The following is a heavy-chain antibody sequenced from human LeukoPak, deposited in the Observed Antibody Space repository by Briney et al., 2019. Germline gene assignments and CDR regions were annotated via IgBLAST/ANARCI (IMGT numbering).Heavy chain of an antibody. CDR3: ARDRGDIVLMVYAPGPY. V-gene: IGHV1-2*02. CDR1: GYTFTSYG. D-gene: IGHD2-8*01. J-gene: IGHJ4*02. Sequence: ASVKVSCKASGYTFTSYGISWVRQAPGQGLEWMGWINPNSGGTNYAQKFQGRVTMTRDTSISTAYMELSRLRSDDTAVYYCARDRGDIVLMVYAPGPYWGQGTLVTVSS. CDR2: INPNSGGT.